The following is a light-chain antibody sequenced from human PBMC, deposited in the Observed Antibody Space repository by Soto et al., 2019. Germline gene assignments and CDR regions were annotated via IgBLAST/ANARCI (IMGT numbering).Light chain of an antibody. J-gene: IGKJ1*01. CDR1: QSVSSSY. CDR3: QQYGNSPPWT. CDR2: GAS. V-gene: IGKV3-20*01. Sequence: EIALTQSPGTLSLSPGEIATPSCRASQSVSSSYLAWYQQKPGQAPRLIIYGASSRATGIPDRFSGSGSGTGFTLTISRLEPEDFSVYYCQQYGNSPPWTFGQGTKVDIK.